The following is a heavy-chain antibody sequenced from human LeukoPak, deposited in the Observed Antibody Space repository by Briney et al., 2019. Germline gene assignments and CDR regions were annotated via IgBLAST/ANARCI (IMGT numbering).Heavy chain of an antibody. CDR2: ISGSGGST. J-gene: IGHJ6*02. D-gene: IGHD3-10*01. V-gene: IGHV3-23*01. CDR3: AKDNPMVRGFGYYYGMDV. CDR1: GFTFSSYA. Sequence: PGGSLRLSCAASGFTFSSYAVSWVRQAPGKGLEWVSAISGSGGSTYYADSVKGRFTISRDNSKNTLYLQMNSLRAEDTAVYYCAKDNPMVRGFGYYYGMDVWGQGTTVTVSS.